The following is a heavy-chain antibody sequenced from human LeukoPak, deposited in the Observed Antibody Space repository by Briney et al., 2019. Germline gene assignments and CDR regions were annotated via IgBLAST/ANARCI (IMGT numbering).Heavy chain of an antibody. D-gene: IGHD6-13*01. CDR1: GYTFTGYY. J-gene: IGHJ5*02. CDR3: AREGDIAAANNWFDP. CDR2: INPNSGGT. V-gene: IGHV1-2*02. Sequence: ASVKVSCKASGYTFTGYYMHWVRQAPGQGLEWMGWINPNSGGTNYAQKFQGRVTMTRDTSMSTAYMELSRLRSDDTAVYYCAREGDIAAANNWFDPWGQGTLVTVSS.